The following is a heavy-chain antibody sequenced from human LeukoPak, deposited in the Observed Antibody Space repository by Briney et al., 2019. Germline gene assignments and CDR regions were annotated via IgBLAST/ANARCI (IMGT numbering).Heavy chain of an antibody. D-gene: IGHD6-19*01. CDR1: GYTFTSYG. CDR2: ISAENGNT. V-gene: IGHV1-18*01. J-gene: IGHJ4*02. Sequence: ASVKVSCKASGYTFTSYGISWVRQAPGQGLEWMGWISAENGNTNYAQKLQGRVTITTDTTTSTAYMELRSLRSDDTAVYYCARDLRDQWLLIDYWGQGTLVTVSS. CDR3: ARDLRDQWLLIDY.